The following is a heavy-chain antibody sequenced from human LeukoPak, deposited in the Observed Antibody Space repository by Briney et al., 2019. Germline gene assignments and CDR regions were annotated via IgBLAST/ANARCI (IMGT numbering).Heavy chain of an antibody. CDR3: ARDGRWLQSFDY. D-gene: IGHD5-24*01. CDR1: GFTFSSYW. V-gene: IGHV3-7*01. CDR2: IKQDGSEK. J-gene: IGHJ4*02. Sequence: GGSLRLSCAASGFTFSSYWVSWVRQAPGKGLEWVANIKQDGSEKYYVDSVKGRFTISRDNAKNSLYLQMNSLRAEDTAVYYCARDGRWLQSFDYWGQGTLVTVSS.